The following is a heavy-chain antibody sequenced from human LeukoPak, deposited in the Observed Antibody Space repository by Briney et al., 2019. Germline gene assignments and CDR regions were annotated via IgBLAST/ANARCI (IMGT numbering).Heavy chain of an antibody. V-gene: IGHV1-18*01. CDR2: ISAYNGNT. D-gene: IGHD2-2*01. Sequence: ASVKVSCKASGYTFTSYGISWVRQAPGQGLEWMGWISAYNGNTNYAQKLQGRVTITRDTSASTAYMELSSLRSEDTAVYYCARAGDIVVVPAAIRFDPWGQGTLVTVSS. CDR1: GYTFTSYG. CDR3: ARAGDIVVVPAAIRFDP. J-gene: IGHJ5*02.